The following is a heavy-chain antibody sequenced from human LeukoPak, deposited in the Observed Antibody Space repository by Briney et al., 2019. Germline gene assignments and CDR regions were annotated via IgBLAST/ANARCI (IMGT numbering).Heavy chain of an antibody. Sequence: WASVKVSCKASGGTFSSYAISWVRQAPGQGLEWMGRIIPIFGIANYALKFQGRVTITADKSTSTAYMELSSLRSEDTAVYYCAPYYYGSGSYYQPVDYWGQGTLVTVSS. CDR1: GGTFSSYA. J-gene: IGHJ4*02. CDR3: APYYYGSGSYYQPVDY. CDR2: IIPIFGIA. V-gene: IGHV1-69*04. D-gene: IGHD3-10*01.